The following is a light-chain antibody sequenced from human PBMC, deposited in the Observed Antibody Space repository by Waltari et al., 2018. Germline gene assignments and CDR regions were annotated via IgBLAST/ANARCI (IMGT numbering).Light chain of an antibody. CDR1: NGDIGNYNY. CDR3: CSFTRASTWV. CDR2: AVN. V-gene: IGLV2-14*01. Sequence: QSALTQPASVSGSPGQSITISCTGTNGDIGNYNYVSWYQQHPGKAPKLIIYAVNYRPSGVSNRFSGSKSGNTASLTISGLQAEDEADYYCCSFTRASTWVFGGGTKLTVL. J-gene: IGLJ3*02.